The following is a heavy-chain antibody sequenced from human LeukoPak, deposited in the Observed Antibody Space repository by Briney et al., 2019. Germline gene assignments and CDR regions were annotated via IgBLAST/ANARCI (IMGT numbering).Heavy chain of an antibody. J-gene: IGHJ6*02. D-gene: IGHD3-3*01. CDR1: GFTFSSYW. CDR2: IKQDGSEK. Sequence: GGSLRLSCAASGFTFSSYWMSWVRQAPGKGLEWVANIKQDGSEKYYVDSVKGRFTISRDNAKNSLYLQMNSLRAEDTAVYYCARDRPSLRFLEWARDYYYGMDVWGQGTTVTVSS. V-gene: IGHV3-7*01. CDR3: ARDRPSLRFLEWARDYYYGMDV.